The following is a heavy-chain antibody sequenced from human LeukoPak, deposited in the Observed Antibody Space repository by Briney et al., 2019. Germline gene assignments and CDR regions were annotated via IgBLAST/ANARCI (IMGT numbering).Heavy chain of an antibody. J-gene: IGHJ6*02. D-gene: IGHD1-1*01. CDR2: IWYDGSNK. Sequence: GGSLRLSCAASGFTFSSYGMHWVRQAPGKGLEWVAVIWYDGSNKYYADSVKGRFTISRDNSKNTLYLQMNSLRAEDTAVYYCARALLGRYYGMDVWGQGTTVTVSS. V-gene: IGHV3-33*01. CDR1: GFTFSSYG. CDR3: ARALLGRYYGMDV.